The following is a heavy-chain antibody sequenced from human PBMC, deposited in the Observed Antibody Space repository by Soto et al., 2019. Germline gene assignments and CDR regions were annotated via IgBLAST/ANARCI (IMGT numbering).Heavy chain of an antibody. CDR3: ARGWGTYYDILTGQVHYYYGMGV. CDR2: INHSGST. Sequence: SETLSLTCAVYGGSFSGYYWSWIRQPPGKGLEWIGEINHSGSTNYNPSLKSRVTISVDTSKNQFSLKLSSVTAADTAVYYCARGWGTYYDILTGQVHYYYGMGVWGQGTTVTVSS. J-gene: IGHJ6*02. CDR1: GGSFSGYY. D-gene: IGHD3-9*01. V-gene: IGHV4-34*01.